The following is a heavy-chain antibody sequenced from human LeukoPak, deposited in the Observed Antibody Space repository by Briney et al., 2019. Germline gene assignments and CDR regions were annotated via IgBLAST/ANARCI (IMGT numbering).Heavy chain of an antibody. CDR3: AKGAVQYCSSTSCSSHSFDY. D-gene: IGHD2-2*01. V-gene: IGHV3-30*02. CDR2: IRYDGSNK. J-gene: IGHJ4*02. Sequence: GGSLRLSCAASGFTFSSYGMHWVRQAPGKGLEWVAFIRYDGSNKYYADSVKGRFTISRDNSKNTLYLQVNSLRAEDTAVYYCAKGAVQYCSSTSCSSHSFDYWGQGTLVTVSS. CDR1: GFTFSSYG.